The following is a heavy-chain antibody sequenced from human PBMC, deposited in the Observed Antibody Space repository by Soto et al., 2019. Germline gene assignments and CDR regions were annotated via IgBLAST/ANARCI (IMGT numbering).Heavy chain of an antibody. J-gene: IGHJ4*02. CDR3: AKVRRSRASLSLGYSGYDY. CDR2: ISYDGSNK. V-gene: IGHV3-30*18. D-gene: IGHD5-12*01. Sequence: GGSLRLSCAASGFTFSSYGMHWVRQAPGKGLEWVAVISYDGSNKYYADSVKGRFTISRDNSKNTLYLQMNSLRAEDTAVYYCAKVRRSRASLSLGYSGYDYWGQGTLVTVSS. CDR1: GFTFSSYG.